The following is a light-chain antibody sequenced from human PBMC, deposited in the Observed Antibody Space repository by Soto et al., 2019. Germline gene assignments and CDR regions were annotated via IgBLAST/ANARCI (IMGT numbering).Light chain of an antibody. CDR1: SGHSSYA. J-gene: IGLJ2*01. V-gene: IGLV4-69*01. Sequence: QPVLTQSPSASASMGDSVKLTCTLGSGHSSYAIAWHQQQPEKGPRYLMKLNSDGSHSKGDGIPDRFSGSSSGAERYLTISSLQSEDQADYYCQTWGTGIQVFGGGTKLTVL. CDR2: LNSDGSH. CDR3: QTWGTGIQV.